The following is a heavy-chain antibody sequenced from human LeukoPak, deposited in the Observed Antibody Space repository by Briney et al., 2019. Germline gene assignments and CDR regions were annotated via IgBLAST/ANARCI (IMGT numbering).Heavy chain of an antibody. D-gene: IGHD1-26*01. CDR1: GFTFSSYS. Sequence: GGSLRLSCAASGFTFSSYSMNWVRQAPGKGLEWVSSISSSSSYIYYADSMKGRFTISRDNAKNSLYLQMNSLRAEDTAVYYCARDTIVGAIHVYYFDYWGQGTLVTVSS. V-gene: IGHV3-21*01. CDR2: ISSSSSYI. J-gene: IGHJ4*02. CDR3: ARDTIVGAIHVYYFDY.